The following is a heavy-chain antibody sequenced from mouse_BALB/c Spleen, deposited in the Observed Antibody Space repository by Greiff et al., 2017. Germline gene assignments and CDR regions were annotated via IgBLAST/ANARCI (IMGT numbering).Heavy chain of an antibody. CDR1: GFTFSSYA. Sequence: EVMLVESGGGLVKPGGSLKLSCAASGFTFSSYAMSWVRQTPEKRLEWVASISSGGSTYYPDSVKGRFTISRDNARNILYLQMSSLRSEDTAMYYCARGGGNPYYFDYWGQGTTLTVSS. CDR3: ARGGGNPYYFDY. D-gene: IGHD2-1*01. V-gene: IGHV5-6-5*01. CDR2: ISSGGST. J-gene: IGHJ2*01.